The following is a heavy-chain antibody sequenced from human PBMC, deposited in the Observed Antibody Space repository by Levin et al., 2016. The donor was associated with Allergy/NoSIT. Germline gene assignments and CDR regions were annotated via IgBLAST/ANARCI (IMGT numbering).Heavy chain of an antibody. CDR2: INHSGST. Sequence: PGKGLEWIGEINHSGSTNYNPSLKSRVTISVDTSKNQFSLKLSSVTAADTAVYYCARASSRVCSTSCYNYYYYYMDVWGKGTTVTVSS. J-gene: IGHJ6*03. D-gene: IGHD2-2*02. CDR3: ARASSRVCSTSCYNYYYYYMDV. V-gene: IGHV4-34*01.